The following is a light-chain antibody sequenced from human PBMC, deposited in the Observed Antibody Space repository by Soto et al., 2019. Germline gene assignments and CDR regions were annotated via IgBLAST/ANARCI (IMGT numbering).Light chain of an antibody. CDR1: SSDVGSYNL. J-gene: IGLJ2*01. Sequence: QSALTQPASVSGSPGQSITISCTGISSDVGSYNLVSWYQPHPGKAPKVMIYEGSKRPSGVSNRFSGSRPGNTASLTISGLQAEDEAHYYCSSYAGSSTHVVFGGGTKLTVL. CDR2: EGS. V-gene: IGLV2-23*01. CDR3: SSYAGSSTHVV.